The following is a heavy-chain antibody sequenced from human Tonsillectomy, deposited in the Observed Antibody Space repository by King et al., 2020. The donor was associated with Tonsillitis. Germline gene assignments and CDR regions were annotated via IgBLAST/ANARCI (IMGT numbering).Heavy chain of an antibody. CDR2: IRNDVSSK. CDR3: VKTLYGDYDGFDI. Sequence: VQLVESGGGVVQPGGSLRLSCAASGFTFSNYAMHWVRQSPGKALEWVAFIRNDVSSKDYADSVKGRFTISRDNSKKTQYLQMNSLRAEDTGVYHCVKTLYGDYDGFDIWGQGTMVTVSS. D-gene: IGHD4-17*01. V-gene: IGHV3-30*02. CDR1: GFTFSNYA. J-gene: IGHJ3*02.